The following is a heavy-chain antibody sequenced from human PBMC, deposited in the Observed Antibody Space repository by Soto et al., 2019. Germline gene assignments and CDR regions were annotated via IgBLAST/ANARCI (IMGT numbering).Heavy chain of an antibody. V-gene: IGHV3-9*01. D-gene: IGHD1-1*01. CDR1: GFTFDDYA. Sequence: PGGSLRLSCAASGFTFDDYAMHWVRQAPGKGLEWVSGISWNSGSIGYADSVKGRFTISRDNAKNSLYLQMNSLRAEDTALYYCAKDGNRWKVYYGMDVWGQGSTVTVSS. CDR2: ISWNSGSI. CDR3: AKDGNRWKVYYGMDV. J-gene: IGHJ6*02.